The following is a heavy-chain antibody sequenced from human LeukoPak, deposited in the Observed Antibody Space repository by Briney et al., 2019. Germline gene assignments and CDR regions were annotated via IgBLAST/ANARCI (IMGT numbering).Heavy chain of an antibody. CDR3: ARDAVSGSYPWFDP. CDR2: INHSGST. V-gene: IGHV4-34*01. J-gene: IGHJ5*02. CDR1: GGSFSGYY. Sequence: PSETLSLTCAVYGGSFSGYYWSWIRQPPGKGLEWIGEINHSGSTNYSPSLKSRVTISVDKSKNQFSLKLSSVTAADTAVYYCARDAVSGSYPWFDPWGQGTLVTVSS. D-gene: IGHD1-26*01.